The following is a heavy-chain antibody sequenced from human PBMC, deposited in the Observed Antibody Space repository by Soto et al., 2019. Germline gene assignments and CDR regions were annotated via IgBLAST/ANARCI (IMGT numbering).Heavy chain of an antibody. V-gene: IGHV4-59*01. Sequence: SETLSLTCTVSGGSISSYYWSWFRQPPGKGLEWIGYIYYSGSTNYNPSLKSRVTISVDTSKNQFSLKLTSVTAADTAVYYCARRYGGTFDYWGQGTLVTLSS. J-gene: IGHJ4*02. D-gene: IGHD1-26*01. CDR2: IYYSGST. CDR1: GGSISSYY. CDR3: ARRYGGTFDY.